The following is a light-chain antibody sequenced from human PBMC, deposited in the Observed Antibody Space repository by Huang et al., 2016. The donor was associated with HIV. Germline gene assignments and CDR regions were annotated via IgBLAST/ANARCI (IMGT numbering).Light chain of an antibody. CDR2: AAS. V-gene: IGKV1-39*01. J-gene: IGKJ2*01. CDR3: QQSYTTPRYT. CDR1: QTISTY. Sequence: DIQMTQSPSSLSASIGERVTITCRASQTISTYLPWYQQKPGKAPKRLIYAASSLRSGVPLRFSGSGSGTEFTLTISSLQPEDLATYHCQQSYTTPRYTFGQGTKLEIK.